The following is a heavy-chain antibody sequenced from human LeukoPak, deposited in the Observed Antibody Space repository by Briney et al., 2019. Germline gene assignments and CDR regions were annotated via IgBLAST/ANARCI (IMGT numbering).Heavy chain of an antibody. CDR3: ASSRDYKVAPFDI. Sequence: SGTLSLTCTASGATISSYQWSWIRQPPGKGLEWIGDINTSAGTNYNPSLKSRFTFSVDTSRDQFSLQLNSGAAADTAMYYCASSRDYKVAPFDIWGQGTLVTVSS. CDR1: GATISSYQ. D-gene: IGHD3-10*01. V-gene: IGHV4-4*09. J-gene: IGHJ4*02. CDR2: INTSAGT.